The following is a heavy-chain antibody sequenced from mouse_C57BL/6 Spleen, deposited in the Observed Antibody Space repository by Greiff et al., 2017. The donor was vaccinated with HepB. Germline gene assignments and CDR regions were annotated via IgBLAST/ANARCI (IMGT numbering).Heavy chain of an antibody. CDR3: ARWFPYAMDY. J-gene: IGHJ4*01. CDR1: GYAFSSSW. Sequence: VQLQQSGPELVKPGASVKISCKASGYAFSSSWMNWVKQRPGKGLEWIGRIYPGDGDTNYNVKFKGKATLTADKSSSTAYMQLSSLTSEDSAVYFCARWFPYAMDYWGQGTSVTVSS. D-gene: IGHD2-2*01. CDR2: IYPGDGDT. V-gene: IGHV1-82*01.